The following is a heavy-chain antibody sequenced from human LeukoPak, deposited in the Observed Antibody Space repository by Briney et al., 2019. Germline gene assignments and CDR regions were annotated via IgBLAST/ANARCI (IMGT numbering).Heavy chain of an antibody. CDR3: ARALSYSYGSIDF. J-gene: IGHJ4*02. CDR2: ISSGSKYI. CDR1: GFTFSSYS. Sequence: GGSLRLSCADSGFTFSSYSMIWVRQAPGKGLEWVSSISSGSKYIYNADSVKGRFTISRDNAKNSLYLQMNSLRAEDTAVYYCARALSYSYGSIDFWGQGTLVIVSS. V-gene: IGHV3-21*01. D-gene: IGHD5-18*01.